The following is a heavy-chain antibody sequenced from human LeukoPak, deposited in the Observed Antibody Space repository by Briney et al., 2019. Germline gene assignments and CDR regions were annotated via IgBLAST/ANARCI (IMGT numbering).Heavy chain of an antibody. D-gene: IGHD5-18*01. CDR1: GFTFSNYY. CDR2: ISSSGDIM. Sequence: GGSLRLPCAASGFTFSNYYMTWLRQTPGKGLEWISYISSSGDIMDYADSVKGRFTISRDNAKASLYLQMNSLGADDTAIYYCAKGHTYGMIWGQGTLVTVSS. CDR3: AKGHTYGMI. J-gene: IGHJ4*02. V-gene: IGHV3-11*01.